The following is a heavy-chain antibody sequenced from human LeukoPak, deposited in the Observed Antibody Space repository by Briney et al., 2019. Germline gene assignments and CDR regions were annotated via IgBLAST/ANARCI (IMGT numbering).Heavy chain of an antibody. D-gene: IGHD6-13*01. V-gene: IGHV5-51*01. CDR3: ARLLRNIAAAVYYFDY. J-gene: IGHJ4*02. CDR1: GYSFSNYW. Sequence: GESLKISCKASGYSFSNYWIGWVRQMPGKGLEWMGIIYPGDSDTRYSPSFQGQVTISADKSISTAYLQWSSLKASDTAMYYCARLLRNIAAAVYYFDYWGQGTLVTVSS. CDR2: IYPGDSDT.